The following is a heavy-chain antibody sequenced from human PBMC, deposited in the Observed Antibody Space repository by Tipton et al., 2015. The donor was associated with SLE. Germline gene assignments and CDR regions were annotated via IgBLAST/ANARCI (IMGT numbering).Heavy chain of an antibody. J-gene: IGHJ5*01. CDR1: GGSYSYT. V-gene: IGHV1-69*09. CDR2: IIPILGRT. D-gene: IGHD3-16*01. Sequence: QLVQSGAEVKKPGSSVKVSCKASGGSYSYTITWVRQAPGQGLEWMGRIIPILGRTNYAQKFQGRVTITADKATNTAYMELSRLRSEDTAFYYCARVMGGGNWFDSWGQGTLVTVS. CDR3: ARVMGGGNWFDS.